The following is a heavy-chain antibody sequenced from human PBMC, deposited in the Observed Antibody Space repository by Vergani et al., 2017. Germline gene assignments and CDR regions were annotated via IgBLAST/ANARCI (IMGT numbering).Heavy chain of an antibody. CDR3: TTHPHYYFGNFQY. V-gene: IGHV3-73*02. D-gene: IGHD3-3*01. Sequence: EVQLVESGGGLVQPGGSLKLSCETSGFAFSGSTIHWVRQASGKGLEWIGRGRSRANNYATDYAESVKDRFTISRDDSKNTAYLQMNSLKSEDTAVFYCTTHPHYYFGNFQYWGQGTLVIVSA. CDR1: GFAFSGST. J-gene: IGHJ1*01. CDR2: GRSRANNYAT.